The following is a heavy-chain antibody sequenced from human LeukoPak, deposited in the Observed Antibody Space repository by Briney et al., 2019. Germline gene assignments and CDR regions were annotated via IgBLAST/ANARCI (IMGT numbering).Heavy chain of an antibody. Sequence: GRSVSLSCAASGFTFGSYGMQWVRQAPGKGLEWVAVIWYDGSNKYYADCVKRRFTISRDNSKTTLYLQMNSLRAEDTAVYYCARDRSYVGDYFDYWGQGTLVTVSS. CDR1: GFTFGSYG. CDR2: IWYDGSNK. V-gene: IGHV3-33*01. D-gene: IGHD3-16*01. CDR3: ARDRSYVGDYFDY. J-gene: IGHJ4*02.